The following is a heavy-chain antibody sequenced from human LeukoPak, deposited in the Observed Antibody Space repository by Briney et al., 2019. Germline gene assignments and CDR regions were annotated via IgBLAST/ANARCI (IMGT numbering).Heavy chain of an antibody. J-gene: IGHJ4*02. CDR2: IIPIFGTA. V-gene: IGHV1-69*05. CDR3: AMEYFYDISGYPMYDY. CDR1: GGTFTSYA. Sequence: GSSVKVSCKASGGTFTSYAISWVRQAPGQGLEWMGRIIPIFGTANYAKKFQGRVTITTDESTSTAYMELSSLRSEDTAVYYCAMEYFYDISGYPMYDYWGQGTMVTVSS. D-gene: IGHD3-22*01.